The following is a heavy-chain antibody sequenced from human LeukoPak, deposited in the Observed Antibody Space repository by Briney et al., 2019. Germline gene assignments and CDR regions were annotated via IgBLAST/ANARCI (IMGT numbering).Heavy chain of an antibody. Sequence: ASVKVSCKASGYTFTSYGISWVRQAPGQGLEWMGWISAYNGNTNYAQRLQGRVTMATDTSTSTAYMELRSLRSDDTAVYYCARRWDSKLRFLEWPPLGPWGQGTLVTVSS. CDR3: ARRWDSKLRFLEWPPLGP. J-gene: IGHJ5*02. D-gene: IGHD3-3*01. V-gene: IGHV1-18*01. CDR2: ISAYNGNT. CDR1: GYTFTSYG.